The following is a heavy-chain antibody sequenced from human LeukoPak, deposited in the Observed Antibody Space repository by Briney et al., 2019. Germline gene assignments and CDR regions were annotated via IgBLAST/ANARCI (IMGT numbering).Heavy chain of an antibody. J-gene: IGHJ4*02. CDR3: AKDSGGYYDSSGYYPGDY. D-gene: IGHD3-22*01. CDR1: GFTFSSYA. Sequence: QPGGSLRLSCAASGFTFSSYAMSWVRQAPGKGLEWVSAISGSGGSTYYADSVKGRFTISRDNSKNTLYLQMNSLRAEDTAVYYCAKDSGGYYDSSGYYPGDYWGQGTRVTVSS. CDR2: ISGSGGST. V-gene: IGHV3-23*01.